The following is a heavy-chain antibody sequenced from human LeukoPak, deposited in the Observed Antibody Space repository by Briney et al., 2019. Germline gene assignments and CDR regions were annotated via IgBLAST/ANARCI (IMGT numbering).Heavy chain of an antibody. Sequence: ASVKVSCKASRYTFTSYAMHWVRQAPGQRLEWMGWINAGNGNTKYSQKFQGRVTITRDTSASTAYMELSRLRSEDTAVYYCARDSVRTAVVTGVFDYWGQGTLVTVSS. D-gene: IGHD5-18*01. CDR3: ARDSVRTAVVTGVFDY. J-gene: IGHJ4*02. CDR1: RYTFTSYA. CDR2: INAGNGNT. V-gene: IGHV1-3*01.